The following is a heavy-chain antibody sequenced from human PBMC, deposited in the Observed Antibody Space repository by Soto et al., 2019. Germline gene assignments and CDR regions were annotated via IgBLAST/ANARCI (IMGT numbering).Heavy chain of an antibody. V-gene: IGHV1-46*01. Sequence: ASVKVSCKASGYTFTSYYMHWVRQAPGQGLEWMGIINPSGGSTSYAQKFQGRVTMTRDTSKNQFSLKLSSVTAADTAVYYCARASPVRIAVAGHYMDVWGKGTTVTVSS. CDR1: GYTFTSYY. CDR3: ARASPVRIAVAGHYMDV. CDR2: INPSGGST. D-gene: IGHD6-19*01. J-gene: IGHJ6*03.